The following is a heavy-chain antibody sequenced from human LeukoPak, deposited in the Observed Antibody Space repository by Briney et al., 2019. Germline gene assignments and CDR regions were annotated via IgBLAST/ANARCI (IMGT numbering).Heavy chain of an antibody. CDR1: GFTFSSYW. CDR2: INSDGSST. D-gene: IGHD3-16*01. Sequence: GGSLRLSCAASGFTFSSYWMHWVRQAPGKGLVWVSRINSDGSSTSYADSVKGRFTISRDNAKDTLYLQMNSLRAEDTAVYYCARAYSFRDPSPSDYWGQGTLVTVSS. J-gene: IGHJ4*02. CDR3: ARAYSFRDPSPSDY. V-gene: IGHV3-74*01.